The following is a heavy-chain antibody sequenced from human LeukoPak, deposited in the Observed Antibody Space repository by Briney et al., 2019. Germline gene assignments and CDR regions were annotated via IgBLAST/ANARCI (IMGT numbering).Heavy chain of an antibody. CDR1: GFTFDDYA. V-gene: IGHV3-9*01. CDR3: AKGYCSSISCLVDY. J-gene: IGHJ4*02. CDR2: ISWNSGSI. D-gene: IGHD2-2*01. Sequence: GGSLRLSCAASGFTFDDYAMHWVRQAPGKGLEWVSGISWNSGSIGYADSVKGRFTISRDNAKNSLYLQMDSLRAEDTALYYCAKGYCSSISCLVDYWGQGTLVTVSS.